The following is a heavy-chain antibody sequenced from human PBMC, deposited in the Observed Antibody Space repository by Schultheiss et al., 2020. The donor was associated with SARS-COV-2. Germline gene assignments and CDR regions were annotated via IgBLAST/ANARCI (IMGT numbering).Heavy chain of an antibody. J-gene: IGHJ4*02. CDR1: GFSLSTTGMS. D-gene: IGHD3-22*01. CDR3: AHSIYEGYYYDSSGYYYDLIFDY. CDR2: IYWDDDK. V-gene: IGHV2-5*02. Sequence: SGPTLVKPTETLTLTCTVSGFSLSTTGMSVSWIRQPPGKALEWLALIYWDDDKRYSPSLKSRLTITKDTSKNQVVLTMTNMDPVDTATYYCAHSIYEGYYYDSSGYYYDLIFDYWGQGTLVTVSS.